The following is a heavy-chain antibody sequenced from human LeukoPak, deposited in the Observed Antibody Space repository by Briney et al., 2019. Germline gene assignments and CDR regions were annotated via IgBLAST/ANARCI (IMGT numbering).Heavy chain of an antibody. D-gene: IGHD3-10*01. CDR2: IYYSGST. CDR3: TREYYYGSGGDY. V-gene: IGHV4-30-4*01. J-gene: IGHJ4*02. CDR1: GGSISSGDYY. Sequence: PSQTLSLTCTVSGGSISSGDYYWSWIRQPPGKGLEWIGYIYYSGSTYYNPSPKSRVSISVDTSKNQFSLRLTSVTAADTAVYYCTREYYYGSGGDYWGQGTLVTVSS.